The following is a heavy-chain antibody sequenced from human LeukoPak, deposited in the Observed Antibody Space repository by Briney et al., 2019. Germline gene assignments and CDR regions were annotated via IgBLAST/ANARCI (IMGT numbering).Heavy chain of an antibody. CDR3: ATRYYDILTGRTYSDY. Sequence: SKTLSLTCAVYGGSFSGYYWSWIRQPPGKGLEWIGEINDCGSTNYNPSLKSRVTISIDTSKNQFSLKLSSVTAADTAVYYCATRYYDILTGRTYSDYWGQGTLVTVSS. J-gene: IGHJ4*02. D-gene: IGHD3-9*01. CDR1: GGSFSGYY. V-gene: IGHV4-34*01. CDR2: INDCGST.